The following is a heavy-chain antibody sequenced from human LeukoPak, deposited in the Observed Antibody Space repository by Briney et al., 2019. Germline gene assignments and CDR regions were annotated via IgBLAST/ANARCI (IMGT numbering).Heavy chain of an antibody. D-gene: IGHD2-15*01. Sequence: NSSETLSLTCTVSGDSISSGSYYWSWIRHHPGKGLELIGYIYYSGNTYYNPSLKRRLTISVDTSNNQFSLRLSSVTAADAAVYCCARASDCSGGSRFRFNWFDPWGQGTLVTVSS. CDR3: ARASDCSGGSRFRFNWFDP. CDR2: IYYSGNT. J-gene: IGHJ5*02. CDR1: GDSISSGSYY. V-gene: IGHV4-31*03.